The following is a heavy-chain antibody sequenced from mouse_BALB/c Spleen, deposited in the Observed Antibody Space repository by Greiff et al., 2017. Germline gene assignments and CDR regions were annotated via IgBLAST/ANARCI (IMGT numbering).Heavy chain of an antibody. CDR2: IRSKANNHAT. D-gene: IGHD5-1*01. J-gene: IGHJ2*01. CDR1: GFTFSDAW. CDR3: TRAESTHFDY. Sequence: EVMLVESGGGLVQPGGSMKLSCAASGFTFSDAWMDWVRQSPEKGLEWVGEIRSKANNHATYYGESVKGRFTISRDDSKSSVYLQMNSLRAEDTGIYYCTRAESTHFDYWGQGTTLTVSS. V-gene: IGHV6-6*01.